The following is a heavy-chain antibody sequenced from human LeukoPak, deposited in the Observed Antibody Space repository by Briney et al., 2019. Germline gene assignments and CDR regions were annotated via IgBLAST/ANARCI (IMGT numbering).Heavy chain of an antibody. J-gene: IGHJ6*04. CDR1: GGSISSYY. V-gene: IGHV4-59*01. Sequence: SETPSLTCTVSGGSISSYYWSWIRQPPGKGLEWIGYIYYSGSTNYNPSLKSRVTISVDTSKNQFSLKLSSVTAADTAVYYCARVSIVGVYSDVWGKGTTVTVSS. CDR2: IYYSGST. D-gene: IGHD1-26*01. CDR3: ARVSIVGVYSDV.